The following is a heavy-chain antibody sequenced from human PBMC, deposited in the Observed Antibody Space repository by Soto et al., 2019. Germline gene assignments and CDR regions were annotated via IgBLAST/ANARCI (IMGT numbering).Heavy chain of an antibody. J-gene: IGHJ4*02. D-gene: IGHD3-10*01. CDR3: STVHSLTWSGDLYY. Sequence: EVQLLESGGGLVQPGGSLRLSCAASGFTFSAYAMSWVRQAPGKGLEWVSTISGSDHTTFYADSVKGRFTISRDNSKKTLYLQMSSLRDDDTALYYCSTVHSLTWSGDLYYWGRVALATVSS. CDR2: ISGSDHTT. CDR1: GFTFSAYA. V-gene: IGHV3-23*01.